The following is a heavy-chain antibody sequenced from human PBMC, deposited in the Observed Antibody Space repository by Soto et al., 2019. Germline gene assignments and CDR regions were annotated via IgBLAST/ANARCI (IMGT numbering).Heavy chain of an antibody. CDR1: GFTFSSYA. CDR3: AKDRGYQLLYLPY. Sequence: EVQLLESGGGLVQPGGSLRLSCAASGFTFSSYAMSWVRQAPGKGLEWVSGISWNSGSIGYADSVKGRFTISRDNAKNSLYLQMNSLRAEDTALYYCAKDRGYQLLYLPYWGQGTLVTVSS. D-gene: IGHD2-2*02. CDR2: ISWNSGSI. J-gene: IGHJ4*02. V-gene: IGHV3-9*01.